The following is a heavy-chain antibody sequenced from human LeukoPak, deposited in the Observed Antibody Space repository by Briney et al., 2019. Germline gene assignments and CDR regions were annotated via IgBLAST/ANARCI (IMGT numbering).Heavy chain of an antibody. Sequence: GGSLRLSCVASGFPFSSYWMTWVRQAPGKGLEWVANIKQDGSKKSYVDSVEGRFTISRDNAKNSLYLQMNSPRAEDTAIYYCTRVGYIDEGIDYWGQGTLVTVSS. CDR3: TRVGYIDEGIDY. D-gene: IGHD5-24*01. J-gene: IGHJ4*02. CDR2: IKQDGSKK. V-gene: IGHV3-7*04. CDR1: GFPFSSYW.